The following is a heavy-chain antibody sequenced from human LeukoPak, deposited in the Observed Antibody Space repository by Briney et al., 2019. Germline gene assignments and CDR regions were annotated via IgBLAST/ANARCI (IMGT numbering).Heavy chain of an antibody. J-gene: IGHJ4*02. Sequence: QLGRSLRLSCAASGFTFSSYGIHWVRQAPGKGLEWVAIISNDGSNKYYADSVKGRFTISRDNSRNTLYLQMNSLRAEDTAVYYCAKDWYYDNSAVIDYWGQGTLVTVSS. CDR2: ISNDGSNK. CDR1: GFTFSSYG. CDR3: AKDWYYDNSAVIDY. D-gene: IGHD3-22*01. V-gene: IGHV3-30*18.